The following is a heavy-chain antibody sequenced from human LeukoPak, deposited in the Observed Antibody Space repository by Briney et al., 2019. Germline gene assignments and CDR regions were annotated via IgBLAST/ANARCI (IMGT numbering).Heavy chain of an antibody. CDR2: IGSDGSTT. V-gene: IGHV3-74*01. CDR3: IRDWRNLAFDH. CDR1: RFTFSNFW. J-gene: IGHJ4*01. D-gene: IGHD3-3*01. Sequence: GGSLRLSCVESRFTFSNFWMHWGRQAPGKGLVWVSRIGSDGSTTDYADSVKGRFTISRDNAKNPLDLQMNSLRAEDTAVHYCIRDWRNLAFDHWGHGTLVTVSS.